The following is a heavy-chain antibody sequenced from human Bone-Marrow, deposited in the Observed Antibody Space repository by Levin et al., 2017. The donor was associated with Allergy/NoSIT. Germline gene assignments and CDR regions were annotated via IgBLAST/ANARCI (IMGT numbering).Heavy chain of an antibody. CDR3: ARAGVSYNAVPTFFDS. V-gene: IGHV4-61*02. CDR2: IYTTGST. CDR1: GASISSGSYY. J-gene: IGHJ4*02. D-gene: IGHD1-14*01. Sequence: SETLSLTCTVSGASISSGSYYWSWIRQPAGKGPQWIGRIYTTGSTNYNPSLKSRVSISADTSKNQFSLQVTSVTAADTALYYCARAGVSYNAVPTFFDSWGQGTLVTVSS.